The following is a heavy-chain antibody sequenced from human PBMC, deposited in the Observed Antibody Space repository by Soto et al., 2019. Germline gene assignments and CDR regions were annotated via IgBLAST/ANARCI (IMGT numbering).Heavy chain of an antibody. Sequence: SETLSLTCTVSGGSISSSSYYWGWIRQPPGKGLEWMGYIYHSGNSDYNPSLKSRVTISVDTSKNQLFLKLNSVTAADTAMYYCARSRNYDYGDSTSYWYFDLWGRGTLVTVSS. J-gene: IGHJ2*01. D-gene: IGHD4-17*01. V-gene: IGHV4-61*05. CDR2: IYHSGNS. CDR1: GGSISSSSYY. CDR3: ARSRNYDYGDSTSYWYFDL.